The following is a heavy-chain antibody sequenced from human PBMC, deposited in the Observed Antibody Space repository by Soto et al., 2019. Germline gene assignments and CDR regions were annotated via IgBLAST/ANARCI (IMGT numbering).Heavy chain of an antibody. D-gene: IGHD2-15*01. CDR2: ISHDGNNK. V-gene: IGHV3-30*03. CDR3: AVGPYCSGGGCYSRGYQYFGLDV. Sequence: QVQLVESGGGVVQPGRSLTLSCEASGFTFRMYGMHWVRQAPGKGLEWVAVISHDGNNKFYADSVKGQLTISRDNSKNTLYLQVNSLRREDTAVYYCAVGPYCSGGGCYSRGYQYFGLDVWGQGTTVTVSS. J-gene: IGHJ6*02. CDR1: GFTFRMYG.